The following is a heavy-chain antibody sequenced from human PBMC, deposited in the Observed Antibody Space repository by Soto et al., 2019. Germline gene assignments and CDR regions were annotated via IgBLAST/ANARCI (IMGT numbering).Heavy chain of an antibody. CDR1: GGTFSSYA. V-gene: IGHV1-69*06. CDR3: AKFERLSPYYYGMDV. D-gene: IGHD1-1*01. Sequence: GASVKFSCKASGGTFSSYAISWVRQAPGQGLEWMGGIIPIFGTANYAQKFQGRVTITADKSTSTAYMELSSLRSEDTAVYYCAKFERLSPYYYGMDVWGQGTTVTVSS. J-gene: IGHJ6*02. CDR2: IIPIFGTA.